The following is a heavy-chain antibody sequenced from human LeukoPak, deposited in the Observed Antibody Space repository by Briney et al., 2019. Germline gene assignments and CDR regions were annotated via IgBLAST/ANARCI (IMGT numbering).Heavy chain of an antibody. D-gene: IGHD3-3*01. CDR2: IRYDGSNK. V-gene: IGHV3-30*02. Sequence: GGSLRLSCAASGFTFSSYGMHWVRQAPGKGLEWVAFIRYDGSNKYYADSVKGRFTISRDNSKNTLYLQMNTLRAEDTAVYYCARLGDDFWSGHMDVWGKGTTVTVSS. CDR3: ARLGDDFWSGHMDV. J-gene: IGHJ6*03. CDR1: GFTFSSYG.